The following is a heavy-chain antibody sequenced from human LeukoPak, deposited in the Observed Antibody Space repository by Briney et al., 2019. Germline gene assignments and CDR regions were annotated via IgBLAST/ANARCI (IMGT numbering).Heavy chain of an antibody. Sequence: SETLSLTCAVYGGSLSGNCWSWIRQPPGKGLEWIGEISHSGSTNYSPSLKSRLTISVDTSKNQFSLRLSSVTAADTAVYYCARGHTLGGYYKQKYYYYGMDVWGQGTTVTVSS. J-gene: IGHJ6*02. CDR3: ARGHTLGGYYKQKYYYYGMDV. CDR1: GGSLSGNC. D-gene: IGHD3-9*01. CDR2: ISHSGST. V-gene: IGHV4-34*01.